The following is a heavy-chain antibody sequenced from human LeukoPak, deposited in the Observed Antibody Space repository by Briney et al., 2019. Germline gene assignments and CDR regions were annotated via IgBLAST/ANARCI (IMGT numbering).Heavy chain of an antibody. J-gene: IGHJ4*02. D-gene: IGHD6-19*01. V-gene: IGHV3-20*04. CDR3: ATDRVAGRRPLLELGY. Sequence: PGGSLRLSCAASGFTFDDYGMNWVRQAPGKGLEWVSGINWNGGRSGYADSVKGRFTISRDNAKNSLYLQMNSLRAEDTALYYCATDRVAGRRPLLELGYWGQGTLVTVSS. CDR1: GFTFDDYG. CDR2: INWNGGRS.